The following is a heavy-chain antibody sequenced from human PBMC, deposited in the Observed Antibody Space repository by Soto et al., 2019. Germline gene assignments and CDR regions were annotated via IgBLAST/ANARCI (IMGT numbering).Heavy chain of an antibody. Sequence: EVQLVESGGGLVQPGGSLRLSCAASGFTFSDYSMNWVRRAPGKGLGGVSYISSRSSSMHYADSVKGRFTISRDNAKNSLYLQMNSLRDEDTAVYYCARPHYSYCGGDCSPDYWGQGTLVIVSS. J-gene: IGHJ4*02. V-gene: IGHV3-48*02. D-gene: IGHD2-21*02. CDR3: ARPHYSYCGGDCSPDY. CDR1: GFTFSDYS. CDR2: ISSRSSSM.